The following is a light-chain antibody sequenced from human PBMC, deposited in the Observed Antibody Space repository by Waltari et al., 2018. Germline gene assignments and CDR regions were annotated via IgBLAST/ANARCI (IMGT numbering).Light chain of an antibody. Sequence: DIQMTQSPSTLSASMGDSVTITCRASQNIDTWLAWYQQKPGKAPKLLIFKASNLESGVPSKFSGSGSGTEFTLIISTLEPDDFATYYCQQYSSFPITFGHGTRLEIK. J-gene: IGKJ5*01. V-gene: IGKV1-5*03. CDR3: QQYSSFPIT. CDR1: QNIDTW. CDR2: KAS.